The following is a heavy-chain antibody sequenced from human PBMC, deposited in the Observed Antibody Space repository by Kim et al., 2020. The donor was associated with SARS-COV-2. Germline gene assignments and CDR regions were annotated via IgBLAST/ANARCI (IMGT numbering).Heavy chain of an antibody. V-gene: IGHV1-24*01. CDR1: GYTLTELS. CDR2: FDPEDGET. J-gene: IGHJ4*02. D-gene: IGHD3-10*01. CDR3: ATERSYYYGSGSYYFDY. Sequence: ASVKVSCKVSGYTLTELSMHWVRQAPGKGLEWMGGFDPEDGETIYAQKFQGRVTMTEDTSTDTAYMELSSLRSEDTAVYYCATERSYYYGSGSYYFDYWGQGTLVTVSS.